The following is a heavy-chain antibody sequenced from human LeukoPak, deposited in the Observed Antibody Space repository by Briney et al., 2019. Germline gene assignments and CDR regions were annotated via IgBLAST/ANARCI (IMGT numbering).Heavy chain of an antibody. V-gene: IGHV4-59*01. CDR2: IYYSGST. CDR1: GVSISSYY. J-gene: IGHJ4*02. D-gene: IGHD1-26*01. CDR3: ARRPEWELHFDY. Sequence: SETLSLTCTVSGVSISSYYWSWIRQPPGKGLEWIGYIYYSGSTNYNPSLKSRVTISVDTSKNQFSLKLSSVTAADTAVYYCARRPEWELHFDYWGQGTLVTVSS.